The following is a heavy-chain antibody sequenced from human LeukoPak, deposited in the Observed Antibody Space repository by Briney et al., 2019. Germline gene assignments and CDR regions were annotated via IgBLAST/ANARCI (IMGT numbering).Heavy chain of an antibody. CDR3: ARSRGGSFDY. J-gene: IGHJ4*02. Sequence: GGSLRLSCAASGFTFSSYSMNWVRQAPGKGLEWVSYISSSSSTIYYADSVKGRFTISRDNAKNPLYLQMNSLRDEDTAVYYCARSRGGSFDYWGQGTLVTVSS. CDR2: ISSSSSTI. V-gene: IGHV3-48*02. CDR1: GFTFSSYS. D-gene: IGHD1-26*01.